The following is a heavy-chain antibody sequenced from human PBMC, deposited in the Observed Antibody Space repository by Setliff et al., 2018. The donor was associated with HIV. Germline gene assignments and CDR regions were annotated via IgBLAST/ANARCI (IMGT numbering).Heavy chain of an antibody. J-gene: IGHJ4*02. D-gene: IGHD4-17*01. CDR2: IIPIFGKG. CDR3: ARGTYTDYEVGDY. V-gene: IGHV1-69*13. Sequence: SVKVSCKASGVTGGTFSSYTITWVRQAPGQGLEGMGGIIPIFGKGHYAQKFQGRVTITADESTSTAYMELSSLRSEDTAVYYCARGTYTDYEVGDYWGQGTLVTVSS. CDR1: GVTGGTFSSYT.